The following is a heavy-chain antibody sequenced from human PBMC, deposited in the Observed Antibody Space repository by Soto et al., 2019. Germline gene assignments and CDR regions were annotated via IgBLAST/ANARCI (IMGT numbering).Heavy chain of an antibody. CDR2: INAGNVNA. Sequence: ASVKVSCKASGYSFTNYAMHWVRQAPGQRLEWMGWINAGNVNAYYSQKFQGRVTITRDTSASTAHMELSSLRSEDTADYYCARAPYGGSLDFWGQGILVTVSS. CDR3: ARAPYGGSLDF. CDR1: GYSFTNYA. D-gene: IGHD4-17*01. J-gene: IGHJ4*02. V-gene: IGHV1-3*01.